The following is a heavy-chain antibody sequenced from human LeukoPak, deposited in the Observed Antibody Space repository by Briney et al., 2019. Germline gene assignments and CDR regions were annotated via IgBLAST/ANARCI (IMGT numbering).Heavy chain of an antibody. CDR3: AGVPRPKYAGGLWDGDY. V-gene: IGHV1-2*02. CDR1: GYTFTVHY. CDR2: INPSSGDT. D-gene: IGHD1-26*01. Sequence: GASVKVSCKTSGYTFTVHYMHWVRQAPGQGLGWRGGINPSSGDTNYAQKFQGRVTMTRDTSISTAYMDLSRLRSDDTAVYYCAGVPRPKYAGGLWDGDYWGQGTLVTVSS. J-gene: IGHJ4*02.